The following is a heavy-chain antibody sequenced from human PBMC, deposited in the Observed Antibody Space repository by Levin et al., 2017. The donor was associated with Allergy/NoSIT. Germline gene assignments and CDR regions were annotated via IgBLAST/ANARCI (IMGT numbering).Heavy chain of an antibody. CDR3: ARTYYYDSSGYYWGY. Sequence: PEASVKVSCAASGFTFSDYYMSWIRQAPGKGLEWVSYISSSGSTIYYADSVKGRFTISRDNAKNSLYLQMNSLRAEDTAVYYCARTYYYDSSGYYWGYWGQGTLVTVSS. V-gene: IGHV3-11*01. D-gene: IGHD3-22*01. CDR1: GFTFSDYY. J-gene: IGHJ4*02. CDR2: ISSSGSTI.